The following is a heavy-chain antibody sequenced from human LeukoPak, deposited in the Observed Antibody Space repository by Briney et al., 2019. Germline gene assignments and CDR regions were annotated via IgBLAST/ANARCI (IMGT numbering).Heavy chain of an antibody. CDR3: ARHRYSSSWTDFDS. Sequence: GESLKISCKGSGYSFTSYWIAWVRQTPGEGLAWMGIIRPRDSDTRYSPSFQGQVTISADKSINTAYLQWSSLKASDTAMYYCARHRYSSSWTDFDSWGQGTLVTVSS. V-gene: IGHV5-51*01. CDR1: GYSFTSYW. D-gene: IGHD6-13*01. J-gene: IGHJ4*02. CDR2: IRPRDSDT.